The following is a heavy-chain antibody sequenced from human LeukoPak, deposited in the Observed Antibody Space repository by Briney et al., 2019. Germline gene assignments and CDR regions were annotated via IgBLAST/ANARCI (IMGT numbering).Heavy chain of an antibody. D-gene: IGHD1-26*01. Sequence: GESLKISCKGSGYTFSSYWIGWVRQMPGKGLEWMGIIYPGDSDTRYSPSFQGQVTISADKSISTAYLQWSSLKASDTAMYYCARHAASYSGSSTDAFDIWGQGTMVTVSS. CDR2: IYPGDSDT. J-gene: IGHJ3*02. CDR1: GYTFSSYW. CDR3: ARHAASYSGSSTDAFDI. V-gene: IGHV5-51*01.